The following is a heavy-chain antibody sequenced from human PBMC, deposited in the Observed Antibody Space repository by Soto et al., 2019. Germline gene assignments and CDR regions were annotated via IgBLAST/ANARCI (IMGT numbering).Heavy chain of an antibody. Sequence: ASVKVSCKASGYTFTRYGISWVRQAPGQGLEWMGWISAYNGNTNYAQKLRGRVTMTTDTSTSTASMELRSLTADDTAVYYCARVRDSSSWYVGYYYYGMDVWGQGTTVTVSS. CDR2: ISAYNGNT. J-gene: IGHJ6*02. CDR1: GYTFTRYG. CDR3: ARVRDSSSWYVGYYYYGMDV. D-gene: IGHD6-13*01. V-gene: IGHV1-18*01.